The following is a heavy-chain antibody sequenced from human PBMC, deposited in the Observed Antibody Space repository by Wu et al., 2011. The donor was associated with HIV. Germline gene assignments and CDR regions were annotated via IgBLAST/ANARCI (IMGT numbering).Heavy chain of an antibody. CDR3: ARRSNWNDARGAFDI. CDR1: GYNFITYG. Sequence: QVQLVQSGAGVKKPGSSVKVSCKASGYNFITYGISWVRQAPGQGLEWMGWISGYNGNINYAQKLQGRVTMTTDTSTSTAYMELRSLRSDDTAVYYCARRSNWNDARGAFDIWGQGTMVTVSS. V-gene: IGHV1-18*01. D-gene: IGHD1-1*01. CDR2: ISGYNGNI. J-gene: IGHJ3*02.